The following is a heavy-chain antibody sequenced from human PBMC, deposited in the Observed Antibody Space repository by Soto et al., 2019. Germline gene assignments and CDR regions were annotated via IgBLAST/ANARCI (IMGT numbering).Heavy chain of an antibody. J-gene: IGHJ6*02. CDR2: MNPNSGNT. CDR3: ARVPFRCSGGSCYCMDV. Sequence: QVQLVQSGAEVKKPGASVKVSCKASGYTFTSYDINWVRQATGQGLEWMGWMNPNSGNTGYAQKFQGRVTMTKNTSISTAYMELSSLRAEDTAVYYCARVPFRCSGGSCYCMDVWGQGTTVTVSS. CDR1: GYTFTSYD. V-gene: IGHV1-8*01. D-gene: IGHD2-15*01.